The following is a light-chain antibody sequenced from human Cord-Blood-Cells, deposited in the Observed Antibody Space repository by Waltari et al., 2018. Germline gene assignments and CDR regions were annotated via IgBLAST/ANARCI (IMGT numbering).Light chain of an antibody. V-gene: IGKV1-8*01. CDR3: QQYYSYPWT. CDR1: QGISSY. Sequence: AIRMTQSPSSLSASTGDRVTITCRASQGISSYLAWYQQKPGKAPKLLNYAASTLQSVDPSGFSGSGSETDFTLTISCLQSEDFATYYCQQYYSYPWTFGQGTKVEIK. J-gene: IGKJ1*01. CDR2: AAS.